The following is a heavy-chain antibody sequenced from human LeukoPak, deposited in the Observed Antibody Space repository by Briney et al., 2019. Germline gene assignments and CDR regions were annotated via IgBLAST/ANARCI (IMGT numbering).Heavy chain of an antibody. CDR3: ARGGKGTGPITMIVVVRRYANYNWFDP. Sequence: SETLSLTCAVYGVSFSDYFWNWIRQTPGKGLEWIGEINHGGGTNYNPSLKSRATISVDTFKKQFSLNLTSVTAADTAVYYCARGGKGTGPITMIVVVRRYANYNWFDPWGQGTLVTVSS. D-gene: IGHD3-22*01. CDR1: GVSFSDYF. V-gene: IGHV4-34*01. J-gene: IGHJ5*02. CDR2: INHGGGT.